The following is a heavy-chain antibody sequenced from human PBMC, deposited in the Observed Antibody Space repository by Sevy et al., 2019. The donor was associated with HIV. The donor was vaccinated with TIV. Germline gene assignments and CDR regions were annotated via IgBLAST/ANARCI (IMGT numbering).Heavy chain of an antibody. V-gene: IGHV3-23*01. CDR3: AKDASGTFDY. CDR1: GFTFSSYA. J-gene: IGHJ4*02. Sequence: GGSLRLSCAASGFTFSSYAMSGVRQAPWKGLEWVSAISGSSGSTYYADSVKGRFTISRDNSKNTLYLQMNSLRAEDTAVYYCAKDASGTFDYWGQGTLVTVSS. CDR2: ISGSSGST.